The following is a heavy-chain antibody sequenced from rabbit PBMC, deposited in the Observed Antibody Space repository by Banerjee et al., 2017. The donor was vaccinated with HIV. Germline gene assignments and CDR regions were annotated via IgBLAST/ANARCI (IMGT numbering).Heavy chain of an antibody. CDR2: IYAGSSGSI. V-gene: IGHV1S45*01. CDR3: AREYDDYGDYYFDL. CDR1: GFDLSNYYY. J-gene: IGHJ4*01. Sequence: QEQLEESGGGLVKPEGSLTLTCKASGFDLSNYYYMCWVRQAPGKGLEWIACIYAGSSGSIYYASWAKGRFTISKTSSTTVTLQMTSLTAADTATYFCAREYDDYGDYYFDLWGPGTLVTVS. D-gene: IGHD2-1*01.